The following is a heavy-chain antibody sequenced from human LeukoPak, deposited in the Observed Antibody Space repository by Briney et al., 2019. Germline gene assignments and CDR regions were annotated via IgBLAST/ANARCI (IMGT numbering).Heavy chain of an antibody. J-gene: IGHJ4*02. CDR3: AREPYYYGSGSLWF. Sequence: SETLSLTCTVSGGSISSYYWSWIRQPPGKGLEWIGEINHSGSTNYNPSLKSRVTISVDTSKNQFSLKLSSVTAADTAVYYCAREPYYYGSGSLWFWGQGTLVTVSS. V-gene: IGHV4-34*01. CDR1: GGSISSYY. D-gene: IGHD3-10*01. CDR2: INHSGST.